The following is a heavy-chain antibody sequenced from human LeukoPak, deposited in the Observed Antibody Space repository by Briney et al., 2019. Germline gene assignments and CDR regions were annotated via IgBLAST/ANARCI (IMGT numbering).Heavy chain of an antibody. J-gene: IGHJ4*02. CDR2: INNDGSST. Sequence: GGSLRLSCAASGFTFSSYWMHWVRQAPGKGLVWVSHINNDGSSTSYADSVKGRFTISRDNAKNTLYLQMNSLRAEDTAVYYCASGILEWLSTDYWGQGTLVTVSS. V-gene: IGHV3-74*01. CDR3: ASGILEWLSTDY. CDR1: GFTFSSYW. D-gene: IGHD3-3*01.